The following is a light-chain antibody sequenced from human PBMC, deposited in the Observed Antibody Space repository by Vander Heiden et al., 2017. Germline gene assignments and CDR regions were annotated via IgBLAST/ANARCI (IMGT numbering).Light chain of an antibody. Sequence: DIVITESTLSLPVTPGEPASISCSSSQSLLHSNGYNYLDWYLQKPGQAPQLLIYLGSNRASGVPDRFSGSGSGTDFTLKISRVEAEDVGVYYCRQDLQTPYTFGQGTKLEIK. CDR3: RQDLQTPYT. V-gene: IGKV2-28*01. J-gene: IGKJ2*01. CDR2: LGS. CDR1: QSLLHSNGYNY.